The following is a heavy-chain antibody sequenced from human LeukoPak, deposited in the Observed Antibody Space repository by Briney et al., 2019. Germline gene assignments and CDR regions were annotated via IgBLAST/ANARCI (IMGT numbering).Heavy chain of an antibody. CDR1: GFTFSSYW. CDR2: IKQDGSEK. CDR3: ARGHYYDSRGTTPNDY. D-gene: IGHD3-22*01. Sequence: GGSLRLSCAASGFTFSSYWMSWVRQAPGKGLEWVANIKQDGSEKYYVDSVKGRFTISRDNAKNSLFLQMNSLRAEDTAVYYCARGHYYDSRGTTPNDYWGQGTLVTVSS. J-gene: IGHJ4*02. V-gene: IGHV3-7*01.